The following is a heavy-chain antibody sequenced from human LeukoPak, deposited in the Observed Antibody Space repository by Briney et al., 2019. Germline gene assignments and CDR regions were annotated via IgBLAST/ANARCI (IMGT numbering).Heavy chain of an antibody. CDR3: ARDVVGRGYCSGGTCFPDYYGMDV. V-gene: IGHV1-18*01. D-gene: IGHD2-15*01. CDR2: ISAYNGNT. CDR1: GYTFTSYG. Sequence: GASVKVSCKASGYTFTSYGISWVRQAPGQGLEWMGWISAYNGNTNYAQKLQGRVTMTRDTSISTAYMELSRLRSDDTAVYYCARDVVGRGYCSGGTCFPDYYGMDVWGQGTTVTVSS. J-gene: IGHJ6*02.